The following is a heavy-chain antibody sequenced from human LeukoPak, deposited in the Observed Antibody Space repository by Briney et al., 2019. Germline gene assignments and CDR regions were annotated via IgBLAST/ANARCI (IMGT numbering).Heavy chain of an antibody. CDR2: INWSGNNI. D-gene: IGHD2-8*01. V-gene: IGHV3-20*04. CDR1: GFTFDDYD. J-gene: IGHJ4*02. Sequence: RPGGSLRLSCAASGFTFDDYDISWVRQAPGKGLEWVCNINWSGNNIYYGDSVKGRFTISRDNAKNSVYLQMNGLRAEDTALYYCARGLMGGWPNFEYWGQGTLVTVSS. CDR3: ARGLMGGWPNFEY.